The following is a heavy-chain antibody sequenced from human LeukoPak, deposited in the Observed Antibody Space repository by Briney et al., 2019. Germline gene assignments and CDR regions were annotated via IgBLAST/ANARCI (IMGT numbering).Heavy chain of an antibody. CDR1: GGPISSSSYY. Sequence: SETLSLTCSVSGGPISSSSYYWGWIRQPPGKGLEWIGTIYYSGNTYYNPSLKSPVTISVDTSKNQFSLKLSSVTAADTAVYYCARLRATLNYFDYWGQGTLVTVSS. J-gene: IGHJ4*02. CDR2: IYYSGNT. V-gene: IGHV4-39*01. CDR3: ARLRATLNYFDY.